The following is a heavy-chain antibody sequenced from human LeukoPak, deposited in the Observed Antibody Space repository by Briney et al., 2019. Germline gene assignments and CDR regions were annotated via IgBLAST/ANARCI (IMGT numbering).Heavy chain of an antibody. J-gene: IGHJ4*02. D-gene: IGHD6-13*01. Sequence: SGTLSLTCTVSGDSISSYCWSWSRHPPGQGQEWIGYIYHSGSTNYHPSLKSRVTISADTSKDQFSLKPASVAAADTAVYSCATGYSSTWYSFDYWGQGTLVTVSS. CDR2: IYHSGST. V-gene: IGHV4-59*01. CDR1: GDSISSYC. CDR3: ATGYSSTWYSFDY.